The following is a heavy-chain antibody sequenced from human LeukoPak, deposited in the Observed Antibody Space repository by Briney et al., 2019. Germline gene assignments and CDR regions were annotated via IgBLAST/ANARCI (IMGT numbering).Heavy chain of an antibody. D-gene: IGHD3-10*01. CDR3: ARHFGPPTMYGSGSYGY. J-gene: IGHJ4*02. Sequence: SETLSLTCSVSRGSISSYYWSWIRQPPGKGLEWIGYIYYSGSTNYNPSLKSRVTISVDTSKNQFSLKLSSVTAADTAVYYCARHFGPPTMYGSGSYGYWGQGTLVTVSS. V-gene: IGHV4-59*08. CDR2: IYYSGST. CDR1: RGSISSYY.